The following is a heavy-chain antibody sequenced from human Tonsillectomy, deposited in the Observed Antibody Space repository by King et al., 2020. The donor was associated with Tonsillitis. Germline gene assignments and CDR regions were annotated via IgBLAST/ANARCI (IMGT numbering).Heavy chain of an antibody. J-gene: IGHJ4*02. Sequence: VQLQESGPGLVKPSETLSLTCSVSGDSITIFSWSWIRQPPGKALEWIGYVDYSGSTKYNPSFKSRVTISMDTSKNQFSVSLTSVTAADTAVYYCARFGESFDYWGRGTRVTVSS. CDR1: GDSITIFS. CDR3: ARFGESFDY. D-gene: IGHD3-10*01. V-gene: IGHV4-59*01. CDR2: VDYSGST.